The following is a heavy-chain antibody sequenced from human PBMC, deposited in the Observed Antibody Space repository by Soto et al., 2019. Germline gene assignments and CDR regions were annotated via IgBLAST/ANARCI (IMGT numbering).Heavy chain of an antibody. CDR2: ISWNSGSI. CDR3: AKGAVIGGWFDP. D-gene: IGHD3-10*01. J-gene: IGHJ5*02. V-gene: IGHV3-9*01. Sequence: GGSLRLSCAASGFTFDDYAMHWVRQAPGKGLEWVSGISWNSGSIGYADSVKGRFTISRDNAKNSLYLQMNSLRAEDTALYYCAKGAVIGGWFDPWGQGTLVTVSS. CDR1: GFTFDDYA.